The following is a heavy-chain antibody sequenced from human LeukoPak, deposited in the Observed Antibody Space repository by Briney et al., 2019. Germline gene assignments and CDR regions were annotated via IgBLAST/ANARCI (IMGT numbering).Heavy chain of an antibody. D-gene: IGHD6-13*01. CDR1: GFTFSSYA. Sequence: GGSLRLSCAASGFTFSSYAMSWVRQAPGKGLEWVSAISGSGGSTTYADSVKGRFTISRDNAKDTLYLQTNSLRAEDTAVYYCTGHHQAYSRTYWGQGTLVTVSS. V-gene: IGHV3-23*01. CDR2: ISGSGGST. J-gene: IGHJ4*02. CDR3: TGHHQAYSRTY.